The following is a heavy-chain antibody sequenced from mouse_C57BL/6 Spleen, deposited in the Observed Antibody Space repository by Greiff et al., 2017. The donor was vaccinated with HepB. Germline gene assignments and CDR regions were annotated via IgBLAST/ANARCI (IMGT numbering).Heavy chain of an antibody. CDR2: INPSTGGT. V-gene: IGHV1-42*01. CDR3: AVYGSSYAMDY. D-gene: IGHD1-1*01. J-gene: IGHJ4*01. CDR1: GYSFTGYY. Sequence: VQLQQSGPELVKPGASVKISCKASGYSFTGYYMNWVKQSPEKSLEWIGEINPSTGGTTYNQKFKAKATLTVDKSSSTAYMPLKSLTSEDSAVYYCAVYGSSYAMDYWGQGTSVTVSS.